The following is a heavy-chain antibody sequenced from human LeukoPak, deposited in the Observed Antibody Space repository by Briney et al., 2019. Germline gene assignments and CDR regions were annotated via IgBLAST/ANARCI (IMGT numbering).Heavy chain of an antibody. J-gene: IGHJ6*02. CDR1: GYTFTGYY. CDR3: ARDRIDMVRGVIILTDYGKDV. V-gene: IGHV1-2*02. Sequence: ASVKVSCKASGYTFTGYYMHWVRQAPGQGLEWMGWINPNSGGTNYAQKFQGRVTMTRDTSISTAYMELSRLRSDDTAVYYCARDRIDMVRGVIILTDYGKDVWGQGTTVTVSS. D-gene: IGHD3-10*01. CDR2: INPNSGGT.